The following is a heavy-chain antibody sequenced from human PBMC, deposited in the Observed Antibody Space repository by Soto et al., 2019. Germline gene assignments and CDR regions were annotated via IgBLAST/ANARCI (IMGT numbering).Heavy chain of an antibody. J-gene: IGHJ6*02. Sequence: GGSLRLSCAASGFTFSRYTMNWVRQAPGKGLEWVSYISGSGSTIYSADSVKGRFTISRDNAKNSLYLQMNSLRAEDTAVYYCAREMTTISRYTMDVWGQGTTVTVS. V-gene: IGHV3-48*01. CDR3: AREMTTISRYTMDV. CDR1: GFTFSRYT. D-gene: IGHD2-15*01. CDR2: ISGSGSTI.